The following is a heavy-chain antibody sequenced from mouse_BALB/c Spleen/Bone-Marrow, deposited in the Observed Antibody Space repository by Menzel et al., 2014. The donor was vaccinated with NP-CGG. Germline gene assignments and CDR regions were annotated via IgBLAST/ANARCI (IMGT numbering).Heavy chain of an antibody. CDR2: INPSNGRT. J-gene: IGHJ3*01. Sequence: QVTLKVSGAELVKPGASVKLSCKASGYTFTSYWMHWVKQRPGQGLEWIGEINPSNGRTNYNEKFKSKATLTVDKSSSTAYMQLSSLTSEDSAVYYCARWGITLAYWGQGTLVTVSA. CDR1: GYTFTSYW. V-gene: IGHV1S81*02. CDR3: ARWGITLAY. D-gene: IGHD2-4*01.